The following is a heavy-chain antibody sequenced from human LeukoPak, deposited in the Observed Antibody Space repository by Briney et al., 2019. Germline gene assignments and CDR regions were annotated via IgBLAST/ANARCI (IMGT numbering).Heavy chain of an antibody. Sequence: SETLSLTCAVYGGSFSGYYWSWIRQPPGKGLEWIGEINHSGSTNYNPSLKSRVTISVDTSKNQFSLKLSSVTAADTAAYYCARGASSRAGNFDYWGQGTLVTVSS. V-gene: IGHV4-34*01. J-gene: IGHJ4*02. CDR3: ARGASSRAGNFDY. CDR2: INHSGST. D-gene: IGHD6-13*01. CDR1: GGSFSGYY.